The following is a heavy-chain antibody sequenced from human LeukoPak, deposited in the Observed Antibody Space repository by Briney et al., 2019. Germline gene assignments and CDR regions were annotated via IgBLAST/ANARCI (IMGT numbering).Heavy chain of an antibody. CDR3: ASHWYSSGWETDF. CDR2: IYYSGST. Sequence: PGGSLRLSCAASGFSFSSHAMSWVRQPPGEGLEWIGGIYYSGSTSYNPSLKSRVTISVDTSKNQFSLKLGSVTAADTAVYYCASHWYSSGWETDFWGQGTLVTVSS. CDR1: GFSFSSHA. V-gene: IGHV4-39*01. D-gene: IGHD6-19*01. J-gene: IGHJ4*02.